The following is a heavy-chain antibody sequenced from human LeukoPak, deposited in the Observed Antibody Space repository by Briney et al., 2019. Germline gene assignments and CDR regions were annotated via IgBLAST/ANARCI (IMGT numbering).Heavy chain of an antibody. CDR3: ARHCTNRVCYTDFDY. J-gene: IGHJ4*02. CDR1: GGSISSSSYY. CDR2: IYYSGST. Sequence: SETLSLTCTVSGGSISSSSYYWGWIRQPPGKGLEWIGSIYYSGSTYYNPSLKSRVTISVDTSKNQFSLKLSSVTAADTAVYYCARHCTNRVCYTDFDYWGQGTLVTVSS. V-gene: IGHV4-39*01. D-gene: IGHD2-8*01.